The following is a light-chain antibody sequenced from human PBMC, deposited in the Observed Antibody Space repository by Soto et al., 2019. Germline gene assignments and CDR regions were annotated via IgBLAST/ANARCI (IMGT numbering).Light chain of an antibody. V-gene: IGKV4-1*01. J-gene: IGKJ2*01. Sequence: DIVMTQSPDSLAVSLGERATINCKSSQSLLYSSNNKNYLAWYQQKPGQPPKLLICWASTRESGVPDRFSGNGSETDFTLTISSLQAEDGGIYYCKLYYNGPPYTFRQGTKLEI. CDR1: QSLLYSSNNKNY. CDR3: KLYYNGPPYT. CDR2: WAS.